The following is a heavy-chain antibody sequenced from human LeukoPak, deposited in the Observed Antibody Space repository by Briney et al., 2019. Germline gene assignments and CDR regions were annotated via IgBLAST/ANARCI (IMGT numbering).Heavy chain of an antibody. Sequence: ASVKVSFKASGYTFTIYDINWVRQATGQGLEWMGWMNPNSGNTGYTHRFQGRVTMTRNTSISTAYMELSSLRSEDTAVYSCARAPQLDRRRRNHYYYYYMDVWGKGTTVTISS. CDR1: GYTFTIYD. D-gene: IGHD1-1*01. CDR3: ARAPQLDRRRRNHYYYYYMDV. CDR2: MNPNSGNT. J-gene: IGHJ6*03. V-gene: IGHV1-8*01.